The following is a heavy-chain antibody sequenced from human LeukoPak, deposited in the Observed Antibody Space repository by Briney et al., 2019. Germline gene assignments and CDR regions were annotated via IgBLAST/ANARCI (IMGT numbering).Heavy chain of an antibody. D-gene: IGHD1-26*01. Sequence: ASVKVSCKASGYTFTSYYMHWVRQAPGQGLEWMGIINPSGGSTSYAQKFQGRVTMTRDTSTSTVYMELSSLRSEDTAVYYCASLNSGSYEVGKGAYYFDYWGQGTLLTVSS. CDR2: INPSGGST. J-gene: IGHJ4*02. CDR1: GYTFTSYY. CDR3: ASLNSGSYEVGKGAYYFDY. V-gene: IGHV1-46*01.